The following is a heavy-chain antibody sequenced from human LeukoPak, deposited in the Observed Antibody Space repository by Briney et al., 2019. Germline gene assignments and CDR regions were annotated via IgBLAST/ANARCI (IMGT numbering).Heavy chain of an antibody. CDR2: INAGNGYT. D-gene: IGHD3-9*01. CDR3: ARDRHNYILTGYLDY. V-gene: IGHV1-3*01. J-gene: IGHJ4*02. CDR1: GYTFTSYA. Sequence: ASVKDSCKASGYTFTSYAMHWVRQAPGQRLEWMGWINAGNGYTKYSQKFQGRVTITRNTSASTTYMELGSLRSEDTAVYYCARDRHNYILTGYLDYWGQGTLVTVSS.